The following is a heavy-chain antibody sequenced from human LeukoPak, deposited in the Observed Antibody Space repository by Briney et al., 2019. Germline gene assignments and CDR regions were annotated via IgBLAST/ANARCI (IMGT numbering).Heavy chain of an antibody. D-gene: IGHD1-14*01. Sequence: SETLSLTCTVSGGSISSSSYYWGWIRQPPGKGLEWIGSIYYSGSTYYNPSLKSRVTISVDTSKNQFSLRLTSVTAADTAVYYCVRTNPWDLTYYFDYWGQGSLVTVSS. V-gene: IGHV4-39*07. J-gene: IGHJ4*02. CDR1: GGSISSSSYY. CDR2: IYYSGST. CDR3: VRTNPWDLTYYFDY.